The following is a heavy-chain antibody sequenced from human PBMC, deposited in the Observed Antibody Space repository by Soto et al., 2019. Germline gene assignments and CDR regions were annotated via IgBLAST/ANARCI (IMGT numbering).Heavy chain of an antibody. D-gene: IGHD6-19*01. Sequence: QAQLVESGGGVVQPGRSLRLSCAASGFTFSIFGMHWVRQAPGKGLEWAAIIWYDGSNAYYADSVRGRFTISRDNSKNTVYLQMNSLRAEDTAVYYCARDKGSSTVVSGISQEGYFDSWGQGTLVTVSS. CDR2: IWYDGSNA. CDR3: ARDKGSSTVVSGISQEGYFDS. V-gene: IGHV3-33*01. J-gene: IGHJ4*02. CDR1: GFTFSIFG.